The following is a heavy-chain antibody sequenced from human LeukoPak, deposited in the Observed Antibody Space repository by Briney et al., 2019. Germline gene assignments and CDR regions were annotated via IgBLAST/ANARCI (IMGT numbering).Heavy chain of an antibody. Sequence: GASVKVSCKASGYTFTGYHMHWVRQAPGQGLEWMGWINPNSGGTNYAQKFQGRVTMTRDTSISTAYMELSRLRSDDTAVYYCAREYCTNGVCYTADFGYWGQGTLVTVSS. CDR3: AREYCTNGVCYTADFGY. D-gene: IGHD2-8*01. J-gene: IGHJ4*02. CDR2: INPNSGGT. CDR1: GYTFTGYH. V-gene: IGHV1-2*02.